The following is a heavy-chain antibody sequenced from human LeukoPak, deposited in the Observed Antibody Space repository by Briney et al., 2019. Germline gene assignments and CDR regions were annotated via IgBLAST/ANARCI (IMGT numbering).Heavy chain of an antibody. V-gene: IGHV3-21*01. D-gene: IGHD4-17*01. J-gene: IGHJ4*02. CDR1: GFTFSSYS. Sequence: GGSLRLSCAASGFTFSSYSMNWVRQAPGKGLEWVSSISSSSSYIYYADSVKGRFTISRDNAKNSLYLQMNSLRPEDTAVYYCAKQNYGDYFSAFDYWGQGTLVTVSS. CDR2: ISSSSSYI. CDR3: AKQNYGDYFSAFDY.